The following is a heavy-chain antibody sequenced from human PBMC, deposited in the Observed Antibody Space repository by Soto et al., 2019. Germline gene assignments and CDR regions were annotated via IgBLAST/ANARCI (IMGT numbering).Heavy chain of an antibody. V-gene: IGHV3-23*01. J-gene: IGHJ4*02. Sequence: GGSLRLSCVASVFTFSSYSMSWVPQAPGKGLEWVSGFRAGGDDGTTYYADSVKGRFTISRDNSKNTLCLQMNSLTAEATAIYYCAKKVNSGSGSQYFDYFGQGTLVTVSS. D-gene: IGHD3-10*01. CDR3: AKKVNSGSGSQYFDY. CDR1: VFTFSSYS. CDR2: FRAGGDDGTT.